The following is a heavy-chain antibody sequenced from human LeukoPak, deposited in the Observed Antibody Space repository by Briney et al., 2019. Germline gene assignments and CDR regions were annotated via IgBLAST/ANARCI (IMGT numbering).Heavy chain of an antibody. CDR3: ARSGDSSYYADY. CDR1: GFTVSSNY. J-gene: IGHJ4*02. Sequence: AGGSLRHSCAASGFTVSSNYMNWVRQAPGKGLEWVSLIYSGGSTHYADSVKGRFTISRDNSKNTLYLQMNSLRAEDTAVYYCARSGDSSYYADYWGQGTLVTVSS. D-gene: IGHD3-22*01. V-gene: IGHV3-66*01. CDR2: IYSGGST.